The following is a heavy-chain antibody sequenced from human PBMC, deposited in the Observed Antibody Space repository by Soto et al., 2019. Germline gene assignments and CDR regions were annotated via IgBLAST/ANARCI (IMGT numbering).Heavy chain of an antibody. CDR3: AKGGAADDAFDI. CDR1: GFTFDDYT. D-gene: IGHD6-25*01. J-gene: IGHJ3*02. V-gene: IGHV3-43*01. CDR2: ISWDGGST. Sequence: GGSLRLSCAASGFTFDDYTMHWVRQAPGKGLEWVSLISWDGGSTYYADSVKGRFTISRDNSKNSLYLQMNSLRTEDTALYYCAKGGAADDAFDIWGQGTMVTVSS.